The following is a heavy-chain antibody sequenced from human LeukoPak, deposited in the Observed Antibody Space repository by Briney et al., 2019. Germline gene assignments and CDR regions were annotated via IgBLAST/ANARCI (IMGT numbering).Heavy chain of an antibody. CDR3: AQDAQRGFDYSNSLEY. Sequence: GRSLRLSCAASGFTFSHYGMHWVRQAPGKGLEWVAVIWNDGTNRYYGDSVKGRFTISRDDSKNTVYLQMNGLRAGDTAVYYCAQDAQRGFDYSNSLEYWGQATLVTVSS. J-gene: IGHJ4*02. D-gene: IGHD4-11*01. V-gene: IGHV3-33*06. CDR1: GFTFSHYG. CDR2: IWNDGTNR.